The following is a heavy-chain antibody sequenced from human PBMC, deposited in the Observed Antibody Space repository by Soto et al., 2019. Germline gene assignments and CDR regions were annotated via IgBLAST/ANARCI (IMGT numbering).Heavy chain of an antibody. V-gene: IGHV1-69*01. J-gene: IGHJ6*02. D-gene: IGHD1-26*01. CDR2: IIPIFGTA. Sequence: QVQLVQSGAEVKKPGSSVKVSCKASGGTFSSYAISWVRQAPGQGLEWMGGIIPIFGTANYAQKFQGRVTITADEYTSTAYMEMSSLRSEDTAVYYCAREYSGSPGSYYYYGMDVWGQGTTVTVSS. CDR1: GGTFSSYA. CDR3: AREYSGSPGSYYYYGMDV.